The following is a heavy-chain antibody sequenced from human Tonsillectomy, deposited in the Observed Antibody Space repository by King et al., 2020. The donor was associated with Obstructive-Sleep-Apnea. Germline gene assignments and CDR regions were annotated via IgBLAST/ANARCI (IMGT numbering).Heavy chain of an antibody. V-gene: IGHV3-72*01. J-gene: IGHJ4*02. Sequence: VQLVESGGGLVQPGGSLRLSCAASGFTFSDHYMDWVRQAPGKGLEWVGRIRNKANSYTTEYAASVKGRFTIARDDSKNSLYLQMNSLKTEDTAVYYCARDPRGRYYDTSAYGYWGQGTLVTVSS. CDR3: ARDPRGRYYDTSAYGY. CDR1: GFTFSDHY. D-gene: IGHD3-22*01. CDR2: IRNKANSYTT.